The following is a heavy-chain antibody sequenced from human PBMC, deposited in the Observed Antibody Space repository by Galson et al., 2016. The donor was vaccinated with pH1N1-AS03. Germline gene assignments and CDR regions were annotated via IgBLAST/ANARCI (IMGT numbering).Heavy chain of an antibody. V-gene: IGHV4-59*08. D-gene: IGHD6-25*01. CDR1: GGSISRYS. CDR2: NHYSGST. J-gene: IGHJ4*02. CDR3: ARHWGSSGYYFDY. Sequence: ETLSLACTVSGGSISRYSWPWPRQHPGTGLERLRYNHYSGSTPYNPSLKSRVTSSVDTSKDHFSLKLSSVTAAVTAVYYCARHWGSSGYYFDYWGQGTLVTVSS.